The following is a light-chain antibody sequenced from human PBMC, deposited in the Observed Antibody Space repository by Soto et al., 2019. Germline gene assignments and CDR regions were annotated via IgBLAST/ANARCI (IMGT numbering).Light chain of an antibody. V-gene: IGKV3-11*01. J-gene: IGKJ3*01. CDR1: QSVGSF. CDR2: DAS. Sequence: EIVLTQSPATLSLSPGERATLSCRASQSVGSFLAWYQQKSGQSPRLLIYDASNRATGIPARFSGSGSGTDFTLTISSLELEDFAVYYCQHRSNWLGTFGPGTKVDI. CDR3: QHRSNWLGT.